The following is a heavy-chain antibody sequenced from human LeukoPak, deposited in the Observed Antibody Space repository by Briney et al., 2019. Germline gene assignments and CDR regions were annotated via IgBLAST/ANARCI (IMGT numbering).Heavy chain of an antibody. CDR2: IHPGDSDT. V-gene: IGHV5-51*01. D-gene: IGHD3-10*01. CDR1: GYSFVNCW. J-gene: IGHJ4*02. CDR3: ARRGEGPIGGIGY. Sequence: PGESLKISCKGSGYSFVNCWIGWVRQMPGKGLEWMGIIHPGDSDTRYSPSFQGQVTISAEKSISTAYLQWSSLKASDTAMYYCARRGEGPIGGIGYWGQGTLVTVSS.